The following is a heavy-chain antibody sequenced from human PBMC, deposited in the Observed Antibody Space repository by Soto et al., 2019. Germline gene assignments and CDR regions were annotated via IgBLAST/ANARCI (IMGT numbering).Heavy chain of an antibody. CDR2: ISWNSGSI. J-gene: IGHJ5*02. Sequence: GGSLRLSCAASGFTFDDYAMHWVRQAPGKGLEWVSGISWNSGSIGYADSVKGRFTISRDNAKNSLYLQMNSLRAEDTSLYYCAKERGPILYPGGWFDPWGQGTLVTVSS. D-gene: IGHD2-15*01. V-gene: IGHV3-9*01. CDR3: AKERGPILYPGGWFDP. CDR1: GFTFDDYA.